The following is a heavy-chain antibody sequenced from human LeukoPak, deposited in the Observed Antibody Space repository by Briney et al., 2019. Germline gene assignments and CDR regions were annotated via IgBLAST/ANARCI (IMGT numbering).Heavy chain of an antibody. D-gene: IGHD3-16*01. CDR2: FDPEDGGT. Sequence: ASVKVSCKVSGYTLTELSMHWVRQAPGKGLEWMGGFDPEDGGTIYAQKFQGRVTMTEDTSTDTAYMELSSLRSEDTAVYYCATGGLRGSRTGWFDPWGQGTLVTVSS. V-gene: IGHV1-24*01. CDR3: ATGGLRGSRTGWFDP. J-gene: IGHJ5*02. CDR1: GYTLTELS.